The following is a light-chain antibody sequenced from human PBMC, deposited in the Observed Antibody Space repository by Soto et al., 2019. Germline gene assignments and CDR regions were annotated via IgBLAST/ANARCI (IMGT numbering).Light chain of an antibody. Sequence: QSALPQPASVSGSPGQSITISCTGTSSDVGGYNYVSWYQQHPGKAPKLMIYDVSTRPSGVSNRFSGSKSGNTASLTISGLQAEDEADYYFSSYTSSSSGVFVGGTKLTVL. CDR1: SSDVGGYNY. J-gene: IGLJ2*01. CDR2: DVS. CDR3: SSYTSSSSGV. V-gene: IGLV2-14*01.